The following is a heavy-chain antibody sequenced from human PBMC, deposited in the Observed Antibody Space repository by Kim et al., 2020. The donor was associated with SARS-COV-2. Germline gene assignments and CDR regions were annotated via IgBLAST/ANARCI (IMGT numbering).Heavy chain of an antibody. V-gene: IGHV5-51*01. Sequence: GESLKISCKGSGYSFTSYWIGWVRQMPGKGLEWMVIIYPGDSDTRYSPSFQGQVTISADKSISTAYLQWSSLKASDTAMYSCARPWREWSGWAFDIWGQGTMVAVSS. CDR3: ARPWREWSGWAFDI. J-gene: IGHJ3*02. CDR2: IYPGDSDT. D-gene: IGHD3-3*01. CDR1: GYSFTSYW.